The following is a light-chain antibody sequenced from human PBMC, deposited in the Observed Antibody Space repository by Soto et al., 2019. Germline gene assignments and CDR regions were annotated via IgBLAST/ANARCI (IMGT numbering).Light chain of an antibody. Sequence: DIQMTPSPSTLSASLGDRVTITCRASQSISSWLAWYQQKPGKAPKLLIYDASSLESGVPSRFSGSGSGTEFTLTISSLQPDDFATYYCQQYNSYSLTFGGGTKVDIK. J-gene: IGKJ4*01. CDR2: DAS. V-gene: IGKV1-5*01. CDR3: QQYNSYSLT. CDR1: QSISSW.